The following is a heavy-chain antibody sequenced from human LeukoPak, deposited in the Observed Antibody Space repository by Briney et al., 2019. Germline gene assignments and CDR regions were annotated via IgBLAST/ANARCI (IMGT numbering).Heavy chain of an antibody. CDR3: ARDRAAHPNSWYFDY. D-gene: IGHD6-6*01. J-gene: IGHJ4*02. V-gene: IGHV3-48*01. Sequence: GGSLRLSCAASGFTFSSYSMNWVRQAPGKGLEWVSYISSSSSTIYYADSVKGRFTISRDNAKNSLYLQMNSLRAEDTAVYYCARDRAAHPNSWYFDYWGQGTLVTVSS. CDR2: ISSSSSTI. CDR1: GFTFSSYS.